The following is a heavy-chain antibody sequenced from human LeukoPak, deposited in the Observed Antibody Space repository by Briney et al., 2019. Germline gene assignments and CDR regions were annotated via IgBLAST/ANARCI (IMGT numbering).Heavy chain of an antibody. Sequence: ASVKVSCKASGYTFTSYYMHWVRQAPGQGLEWMGIINPSGGSTSYAQEFQGRVTMTRDMSTSTVYMELSSLRSEDTAVYYCARDRKRRYYYDSSGYVFDYWGQGTLVTVSS. J-gene: IGHJ4*02. V-gene: IGHV1-46*01. CDR3: ARDRKRRYYYDSSGYVFDY. CDR2: INPSGGST. D-gene: IGHD3-22*01. CDR1: GYTFTSYY.